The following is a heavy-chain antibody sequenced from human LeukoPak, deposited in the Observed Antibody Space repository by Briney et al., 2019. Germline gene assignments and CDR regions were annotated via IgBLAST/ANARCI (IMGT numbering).Heavy chain of an antibody. J-gene: IGHJ4*02. CDR2: INPNSGGT. CDR3: ARDLPCTAMVATGDY. D-gene: IGHD5-18*01. CDR1: GYTFTSYA. Sequence: ASVKVSCKASGYTFTSYAMHWVRQAPGQRLEWMGRINPNSGGTNYAQKFQGRVTMTRVTSISTAYMELSRLRSDDTAVYYCARDLPCTAMVATGDYWGQGTLVTVSS. V-gene: IGHV1-2*06.